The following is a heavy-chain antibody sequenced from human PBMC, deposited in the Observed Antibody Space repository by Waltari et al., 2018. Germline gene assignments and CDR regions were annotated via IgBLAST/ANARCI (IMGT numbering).Heavy chain of an antibody. D-gene: IGHD3-22*01. Sequence: QVQLVQSGAEVKKPGSSVKVSCTASGDTFSSYEINWWRQAPGQGLEWMGGIFPVFETTNYAQKFQGRVTITADESTSTAYMELSSLRSDDTAVYYCARRAYFDTGSYSPFVYWGQGTLVNVSS. CDR1: GDTFSSYE. V-gene: IGHV1-69*12. CDR2: IFPVFETT. J-gene: IGHJ4*02. CDR3: ARRAYFDTGSYSPFVY.